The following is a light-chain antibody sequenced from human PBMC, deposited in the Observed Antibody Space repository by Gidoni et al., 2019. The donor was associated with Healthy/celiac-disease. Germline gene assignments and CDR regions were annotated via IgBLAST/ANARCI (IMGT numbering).Light chain of an antibody. V-gene: IGKV3-11*01. Sequence: EIVLTQSPATLSLSPGERATLSCRASQSVSSYLAWYQQKPGQAPRLLIYDASNRATGIPARFSGSGSGTDFTLTIRSLEPEDFAVYYCQQRSNWPPTWTFXXXTKVEIK. CDR2: DAS. CDR1: QSVSSY. CDR3: QQRSNWPPTWT. J-gene: IGKJ1*01.